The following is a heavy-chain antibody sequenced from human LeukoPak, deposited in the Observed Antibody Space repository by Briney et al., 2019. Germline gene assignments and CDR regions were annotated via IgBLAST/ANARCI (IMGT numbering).Heavy chain of an antibody. J-gene: IGHJ5*02. CDR2: IKQDGSEK. D-gene: IGHD2-2*01. Sequence: GGSLRLSCAASGFTFSSYWMSWVRQAPGKGLEWVANIKQDGSEKYYVDSVKGRFTISRDNAKNSLYLQMNSLRAEDTAVYYCARDSGAIYFSSTSCQSQGWFDPWGQGTLVTVSS. CDR3: ARDSGAIYFSSTSCQSQGWFDP. CDR1: GFTFSSYW. V-gene: IGHV3-7*01.